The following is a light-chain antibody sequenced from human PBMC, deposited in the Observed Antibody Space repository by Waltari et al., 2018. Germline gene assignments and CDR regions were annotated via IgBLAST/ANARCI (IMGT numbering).Light chain of an antibody. V-gene: IGKV1-39*01. Sequence: IQMTQFPSSLSASVGDRVTITCRASQSISSYLNWYQPKPGKAPKLLIYPASSLQSGVPSRFSGSGSATDFTLTISRLQPEDFATYYCQQSYSTPSITFGQGTRLEIK. CDR3: QQSYSTPSIT. CDR2: PAS. CDR1: QSISSY. J-gene: IGKJ5*01.